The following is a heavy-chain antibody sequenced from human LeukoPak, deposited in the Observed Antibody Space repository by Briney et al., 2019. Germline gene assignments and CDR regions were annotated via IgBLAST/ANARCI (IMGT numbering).Heavy chain of an antibody. CDR1: GGSISSGDYY. J-gene: IGHJ4*02. CDR3: AKEEFGDPYGYFDY. CDR2: INHSGST. V-gene: IGHV4-30-2*01. D-gene: IGHD3-10*01. Sequence: PSQTLSLTCIVSGGSISSGDYYWSWIRQPPGKGLEWIGYINHSGSTYYKPSLKSRVTISVDRSKNHFSLNLSYVTAADTAVYYCAKEEFGDPYGYFDYWGQGTLVTVSS.